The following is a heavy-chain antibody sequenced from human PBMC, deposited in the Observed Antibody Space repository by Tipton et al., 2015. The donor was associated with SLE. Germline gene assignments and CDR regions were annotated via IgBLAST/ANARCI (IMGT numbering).Heavy chain of an antibody. D-gene: IGHD4-17*01. J-gene: IGHJ4*02. CDR3: ARAPPYGDSFDY. Sequence: TLSLTCTVSGGSISSGSSYWNWIRQPAGKGLEWIGRIYTRGSMNYNLSLKSRVTISLDTSKNQFSLTLSSVTAADTAVYYCARAPPYGDSFDYWGQGTLVTVSS. V-gene: IGHV4-61*02. CDR2: IYTRGSM. CDR1: GGSISSGSSY.